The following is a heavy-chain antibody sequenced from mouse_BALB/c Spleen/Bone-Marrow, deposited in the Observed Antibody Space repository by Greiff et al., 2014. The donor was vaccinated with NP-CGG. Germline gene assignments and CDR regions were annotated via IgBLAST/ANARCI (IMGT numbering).Heavy chain of an antibody. CDR2: IDPANGNT. CDR1: GFNIKDTY. V-gene: IGHV14-3*02. Sequence: VQLQQSGAELVKPGASVKSSCTASGFNIKDTYMHWVKQRPEQGLEWIGRIDPANGNTKYDPKFQGKATITADTSSNTAYLQLSSLTSEDTAVYYCALLLRYYAMDYWGQGTSVTVSS. J-gene: IGHJ4*01. CDR3: ALLLRYYAMDY. D-gene: IGHD1-1*01.